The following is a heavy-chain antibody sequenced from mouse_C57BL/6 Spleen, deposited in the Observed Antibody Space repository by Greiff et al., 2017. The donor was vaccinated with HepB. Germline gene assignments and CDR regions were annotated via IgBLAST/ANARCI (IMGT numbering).Heavy chain of an antibody. J-gene: IGHJ4*01. Sequence: QVQLQQSGAELARPGASVKLSCKASGYTFTSYGLSWVKQSTGQGLEWIGEIYPRSGNTYYNGKFKGKATLTADKSSSKAYMELRSLTSEDSAVYFLARKGIGSSSYYYAMDYWGQGTSVTVSS. CDR2: IYPRSGNT. V-gene: IGHV1-81*01. CDR3: ARKGIGSSSYYYAMDY. D-gene: IGHD1-1*01. CDR1: GYTFTSYG.